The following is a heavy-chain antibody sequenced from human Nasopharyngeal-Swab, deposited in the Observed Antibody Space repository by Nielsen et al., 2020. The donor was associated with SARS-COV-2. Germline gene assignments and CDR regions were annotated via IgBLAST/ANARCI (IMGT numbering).Heavy chain of an antibody. Sequence: RQAPGKGLEWIGYIYYSGSTYYNPSLKSRVTISVDTSKNQFPLKLSSVTAADTAVYYCARDLIYYYGSGSYGAPHYYYYGMDVWGQGTTVTVSS. CDR3: ARDLIYYYGSGSYGAPHYYYYGMDV. J-gene: IGHJ6*02. D-gene: IGHD3-10*01. CDR2: IYYSGST. V-gene: IGHV4-31*02.